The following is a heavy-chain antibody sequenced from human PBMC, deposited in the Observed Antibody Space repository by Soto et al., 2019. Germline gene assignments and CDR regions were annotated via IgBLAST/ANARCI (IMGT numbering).Heavy chain of an antibody. CDR1: GGSFSGYY. D-gene: IGHD3-10*01. V-gene: IGHV4-34*01. Sequence: SETLSLTCAVYGGSFSGYYWSWIRQPPGKGLEWIGEINHSGSTNYNPSLKSRVTISVDTSKNQFSLKLSSVTAADTAVYYCARANRPLSTMVRNWYWFDPWGQGTLVTVSS. CDR3: ARANRPLSTMVRNWYWFDP. J-gene: IGHJ5*02. CDR2: INHSGST.